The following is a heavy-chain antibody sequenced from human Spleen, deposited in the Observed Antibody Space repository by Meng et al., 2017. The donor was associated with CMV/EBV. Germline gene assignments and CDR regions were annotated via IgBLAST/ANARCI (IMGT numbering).Heavy chain of an antibody. CDR3: ARVGPLTSNNWFDP. D-gene: IGHD3-9*01. Sequence: QVQLVQSGGEVKRPGSSVKASCKASGGTFSSYAISWVRQAPGQGLEWMGGIIPIFGTANYAQKFQGRVTITADESTSTAYMELSRLRSDDTAVYYCARVGPLTSNNWFDPWGQGTLVTVSS. CDR1: GGTFSSYA. V-gene: IGHV1-69*12. J-gene: IGHJ5*02. CDR2: IIPIFGTA.